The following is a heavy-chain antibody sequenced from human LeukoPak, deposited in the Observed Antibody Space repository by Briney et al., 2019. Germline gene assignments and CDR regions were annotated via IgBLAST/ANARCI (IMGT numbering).Heavy chain of an antibody. CDR1: GYSFIIYW. J-gene: IGHJ4*02. V-gene: IGHV5-51*01. Sequence: PGESLKISCKGSGYSFIIYWIGWVRQMPGKGLEWMGIIYPGDSDTRYSPSFQGQVTISADKSISTAYLQWSSLKASDTAMYYCARHQDYDYVWGSYRRYYFDYWGQGTLVTVSS. D-gene: IGHD3-16*02. CDR2: IYPGDSDT. CDR3: ARHQDYDYVWGSYRRYYFDY.